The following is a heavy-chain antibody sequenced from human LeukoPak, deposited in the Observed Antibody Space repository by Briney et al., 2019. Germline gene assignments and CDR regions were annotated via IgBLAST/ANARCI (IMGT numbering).Heavy chain of an antibody. D-gene: IGHD4-11*01. Sequence: GASVKVSCKASGGTFSSYAISWVRQAPGQGLEWMGGIIPIFGTANYAQKFQGRVTITTDESTSTAYMELSSLRSEDTAVYYCASEGTVTTHYYYYYMDVWGKGTTVTVSS. CDR1: GGTFSSYA. V-gene: IGHV1-69*05. CDR3: ASEGTVTTHYYYYYMDV. CDR2: IIPIFGTA. J-gene: IGHJ6*03.